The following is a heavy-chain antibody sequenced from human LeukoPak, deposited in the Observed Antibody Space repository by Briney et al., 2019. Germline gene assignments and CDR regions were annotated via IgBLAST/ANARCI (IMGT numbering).Heavy chain of an antibody. CDR1: GFTFSSYA. J-gene: IGHJ4*02. CDR3: ASSPRYPRPRQLWFGELSLDY. Sequence: GGPLRLSCAASGFTFSSYAMHWVRQAPGKGLEWVAVISYDGSNKYYADSVKGRFTISRDNSKNTLYLQMNSLRAEDTAVYYCASSPRYPRPRQLWFGELSLDYWGQGTLVTVSS. V-gene: IGHV3-30-3*01. D-gene: IGHD3-10*01. CDR2: ISYDGSNK.